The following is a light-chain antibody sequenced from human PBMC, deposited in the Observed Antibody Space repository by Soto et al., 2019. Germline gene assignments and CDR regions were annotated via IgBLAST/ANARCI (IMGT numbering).Light chain of an antibody. CDR2: NND. Sequence: QSALTQPASVSGSPGQSITISCTGTSSDVGGYNYVSWYQQHPGKAPKLLIYNNDQRPSGVPDRFSGSKSGTSASLAISGLQSEDEAHYFCSTWDDSRRVFGGGTKLTVL. CDR3: STWDDSRRV. V-gene: IGLV2-14*01. CDR1: SSDVGGYNY. J-gene: IGLJ3*02.